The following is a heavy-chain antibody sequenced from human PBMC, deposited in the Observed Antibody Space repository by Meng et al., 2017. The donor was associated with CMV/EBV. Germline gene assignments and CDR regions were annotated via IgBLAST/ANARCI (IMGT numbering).Heavy chain of an antibody. Sequence: GESLKISCAASGFTFSSYAMSWVRQAPGKGLEWVSAISASGGGTYYADSVKGRFIISRDNPKNTLYLQMNSLRAEDTAVYYCAKGYQVLLYGAGWGRGTLVTVSS. CDR2: ISASGGGT. CDR1: GFTFSSYA. J-gene: IGHJ4*02. D-gene: IGHD2/OR15-2a*01. V-gene: IGHV3-23*01. CDR3: AKGYQVLLYGAG.